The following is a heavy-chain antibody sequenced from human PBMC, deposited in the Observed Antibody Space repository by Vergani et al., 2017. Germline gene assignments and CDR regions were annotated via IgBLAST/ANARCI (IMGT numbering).Heavy chain of an antibody. CDR1: GAAFNSYQ. CDR2: IDDKGKS. CDR3: VRRDFWVGPRTFDF. Sequence: QVQLHQWGAGLLKTSETLSLTCAVSGAAFNSYQWTWIRQSPGRGLEWIGEIDDKGKSICNPTLKSRVTISVDNSKRHFSLQVTSVTAADSAMYYCVRRDFWVGPRTFDFWGAGTPVTVSS. J-gene: IGHJ3*01. V-gene: IGHV4-34*01. D-gene: IGHD3-3*01.